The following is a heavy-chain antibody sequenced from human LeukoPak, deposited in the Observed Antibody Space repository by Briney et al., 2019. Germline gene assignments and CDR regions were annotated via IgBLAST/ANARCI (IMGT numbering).Heavy chain of an antibody. CDR2: INDSGGST. CDR3: ARGFSTMDV. D-gene: IGHD2/OR15-2a*01. V-gene: IGHV3-23*01. J-gene: IGHJ6*02. Sequence: GGSLRLSCAGSGFTFSSYAMSWVRQAPGKGLKRVSGINDSGGSTYYADSVKGRFTISRDNSKNTLYLQMNSLRAEDTAVYYCARGFSTMDVWGQGTTVTVSS. CDR1: GFTFSSYA.